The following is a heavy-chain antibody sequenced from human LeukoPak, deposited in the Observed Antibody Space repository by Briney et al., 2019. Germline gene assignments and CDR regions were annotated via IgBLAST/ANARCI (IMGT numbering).Heavy chain of an antibody. CDR2: ISSSSSAI. CDR3: ARVVVAATIDAFDI. CDR1: GFTFTSYS. Sequence: PGGSLRLSCAASGFTFTSYSMNWVRQAPGKGLEWVSYISSSSSAIYYADSVRGRFTISRDNAKNTLYLQMNSLRAEDTAVYYCARVVVAATIDAFDIWGQGTMVTVSS. D-gene: IGHD2-15*01. J-gene: IGHJ3*02. V-gene: IGHV3-48*04.